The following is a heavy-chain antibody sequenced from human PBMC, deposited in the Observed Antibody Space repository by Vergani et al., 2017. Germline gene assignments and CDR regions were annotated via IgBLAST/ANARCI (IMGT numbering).Heavy chain of an antibody. D-gene: IGHD1-26*01. CDR1: GGSISSSSYY. CDR2: IYYSGST. J-gene: IGHJ2*01. Sequence: QLQLQESGPGLVKPSETLSLTCTVSGGSISSSSYYWGWIRQPPGKGLEWIGSIYYSGSTSYNPSLKSRVTISVDTSKNQFSLKLSSVTAADTAVYYCAGLRWELPILARRYWYFDLWGRGTLVTVSS. CDR3: AGLRWELPILARRYWYFDL. V-gene: IGHV4-39*01.